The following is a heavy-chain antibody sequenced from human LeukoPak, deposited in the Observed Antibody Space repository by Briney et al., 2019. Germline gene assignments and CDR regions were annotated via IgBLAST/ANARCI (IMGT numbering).Heavy chain of an antibody. CDR3: ARGRLDPNLVLDY. J-gene: IGHJ4*02. V-gene: IGHV3-33*01. CDR1: GFTFSSYG. CDR2: IWYDGSNK. Sequence: PGRSLRLSCAASGFTFSSYGMHWVRQAPGKGLEWVAVIWYDGSNKYYADSVKGRFTISRDNSKNTLYPQMNSLRAEDTAVYYCARGRLDPNLVLDYWGQGTLVTVSS. D-gene: IGHD6-13*01.